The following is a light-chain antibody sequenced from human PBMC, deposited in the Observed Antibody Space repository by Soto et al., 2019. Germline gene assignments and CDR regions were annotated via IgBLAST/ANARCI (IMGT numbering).Light chain of an antibody. Sequence: QSALTQPRSVSGSPGQSVTISCTGTSNNVGGYDDVSWYQQHPGKAPKFIIYDVSQRPSGVPDRFSGSKSGNTASLTISGLQAEDEADYYCCSHAGTLSYVFGTGTKVTVL. J-gene: IGLJ1*01. CDR3: CSHAGTLSYV. CDR1: SNNVGGYDD. V-gene: IGLV2-11*01. CDR2: DVS.